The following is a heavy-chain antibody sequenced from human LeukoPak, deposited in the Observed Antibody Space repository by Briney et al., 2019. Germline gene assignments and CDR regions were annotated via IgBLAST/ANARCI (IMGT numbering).Heavy chain of an antibody. D-gene: IGHD6-13*01. CDR1: GGTFSSYA. J-gene: IGHJ4*02. CDR2: IIPIFGTA. Sequence: SVKVSCKASGGTFSSYAISWVRQAPGQGLEWMGGIIPIFGTANYAQKFQGRVTITTDESTSTAYMELSSLRSDDTAVYYCARQYSSSLRGSFDYWGQGTLVTVSS. V-gene: IGHV1-69*05. CDR3: ARQYSSSLRGSFDY.